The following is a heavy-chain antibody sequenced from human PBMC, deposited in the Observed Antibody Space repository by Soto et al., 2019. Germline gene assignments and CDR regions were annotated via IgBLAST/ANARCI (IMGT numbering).Heavy chain of an antibody. Sequence: SETLSPSCNVSGGSITSPNFYWTRIRQHPGKGLEWMGHIYYNRTTAYNPTLKRRVAISVDTSKNQLSLKLNSHTTAATAVYYCAREPRLLMWFGDLHDWGRGTLVTVSS. V-gene: IGHV4-31*03. D-gene: IGHD3-10*01. CDR3: AREPRLLMWFGDLHD. CDR1: GGSITSPNFY. CDR2: IYYNRTT. J-gene: IGHJ4*02.